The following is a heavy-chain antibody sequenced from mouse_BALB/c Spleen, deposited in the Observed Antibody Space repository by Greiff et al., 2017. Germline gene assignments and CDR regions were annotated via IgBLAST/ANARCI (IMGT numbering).Heavy chain of an antibody. CDR3: ATNSGYAMDY. Sequence: QVQLKESGPGLVAPSQSLSITCTVPGFSLTSYGVHWVRLPPGKGMEWLGVIWAGGSTNYNSALMSRLSISKDNSKSQVFLKMNSLQTDDTAMYYCATNSGYAMDYWGQGTSVTVSS. D-gene: IGHD3-1*01. CDR1: GFSLTSYG. V-gene: IGHV2-9*02. J-gene: IGHJ4*01. CDR2: IWAGGST.